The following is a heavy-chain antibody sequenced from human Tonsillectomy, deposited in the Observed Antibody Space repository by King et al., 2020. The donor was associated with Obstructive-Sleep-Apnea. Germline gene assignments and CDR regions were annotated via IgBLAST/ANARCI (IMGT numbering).Heavy chain of an antibody. Sequence: VQLVESGGGLVQPGGSLRLSCVASGISFRNYSMNCVRQALGKGLEWVSYIRSSSSSIYYADSVKGRFTISRDNAKNSLYLQMDSLRAEDTAVYYCVRSLTFDYWGQGALVTVSS. CDR2: IRSSSSSI. J-gene: IGHJ4*02. CDR3: VRSLTFDY. V-gene: IGHV3-48*04. CDR1: GISFRNYS.